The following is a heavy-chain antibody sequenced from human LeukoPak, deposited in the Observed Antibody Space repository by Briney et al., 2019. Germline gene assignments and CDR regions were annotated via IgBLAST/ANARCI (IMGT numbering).Heavy chain of an antibody. Sequence: GGSLRLSCEVSGFTFSDYSMSWVRQAPGEGLEWVSYISLSSSFIYYADSVKGRFTISRDNAKNSLYLQMNSLRAEDTAIYYCATYRQVLLPFESWGQGTLVTVSS. CDR3: ATYRQVLLPFES. CDR1: GFTFSDYS. V-gene: IGHV3-48*01. CDR2: ISLSSSFI. J-gene: IGHJ4*02. D-gene: IGHD2-8*02.